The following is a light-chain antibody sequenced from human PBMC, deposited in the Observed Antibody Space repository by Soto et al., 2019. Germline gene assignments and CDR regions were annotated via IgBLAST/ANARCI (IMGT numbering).Light chain of an antibody. J-gene: IGKJ1*01. CDR2: KAS. CDR1: QSISSC. Sequence: DIQMTQSPSTLSASVGDRVTITCRASQSISSCLACYQQKPEKAPKLLIYKASSLESGVPSRFSGSGSGTEFTLTIISLQPDDCATYDCQQYNSYSRTVGQGTKVEIK. CDR3: QQYNSYSRT. V-gene: IGKV1-5*03.